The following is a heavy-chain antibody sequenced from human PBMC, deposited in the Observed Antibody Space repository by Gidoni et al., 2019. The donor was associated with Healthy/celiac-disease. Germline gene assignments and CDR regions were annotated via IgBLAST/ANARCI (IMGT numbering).Heavy chain of an antibody. CDR2: SSGSGGST. J-gene: IGHJ4*02. CDR1: GFTFSCYA. V-gene: IGHV3-23*01. CDR3: AKDREPYCSSTSCYGGAGFDY. D-gene: IGHD2-2*01. Sequence: EVQLLLSGVGLVQPGCSLRPSCAASGFTFSCYALTWARQAPGKGLVWVSASSGSGGSTYYADSVKGRFTISRDNSKNTLYLQMNSLRAEDTAVYYCAKDREPYCSSTSCYGGAGFDYWGQGTLVTVSS.